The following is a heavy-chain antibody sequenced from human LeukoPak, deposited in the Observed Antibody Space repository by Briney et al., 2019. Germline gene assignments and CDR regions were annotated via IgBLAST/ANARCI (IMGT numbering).Heavy chain of an antibody. V-gene: IGHV1-58*02. CDR1: GFTFTSSA. Sequence: VASVKVSCTASGFTFTSSAMQWVRQARGQRLEWIGWIVVGSGNTNYAQKFQERVAITRDMSTSTAYMELSSLRSEDTAVYYCAAVRPSSSGWMINPTFDYWGQGTLVTVSS. D-gene: IGHD6-19*01. CDR2: IVVGSGNT. CDR3: AAVRPSSSGWMINPTFDY. J-gene: IGHJ4*02.